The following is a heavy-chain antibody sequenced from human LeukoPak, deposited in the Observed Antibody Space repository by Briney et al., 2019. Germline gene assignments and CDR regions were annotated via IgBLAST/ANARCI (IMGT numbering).Heavy chain of an antibody. CDR1: GFTFSSYE. CDR3: ARDGPDLLTGTTFVYYFDY. Sequence: GGSLRLSCAASGFTFSSYEMNWVRQAPGKGLEWVSYISSSGSTIYYADSVKGRFTISRDNAKNSLSLQLNSLRAEDTAVYYCARDGPDLLTGTTFVYYFDYWGQGTLVTVSS. D-gene: IGHD1-20*01. V-gene: IGHV3-48*03. J-gene: IGHJ4*02. CDR2: ISSSGSTI.